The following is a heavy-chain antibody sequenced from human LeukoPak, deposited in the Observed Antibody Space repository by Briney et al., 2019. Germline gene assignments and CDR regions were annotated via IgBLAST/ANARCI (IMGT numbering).Heavy chain of an antibody. CDR2: ISPIFGIA. J-gene: IGHJ1*01. V-gene: IGHV1-69*13. CDR1: GGTFYSYA. Sequence: SVKVSRKASGGTFYSYAFSWVRQAPGQGLEWMGGISPIFGIANYAQKFQGRVTITADESTSTAYMVLGSLRSEDTAMYYCARSIAAAGIEYFQHWGQGTLVTVSS. D-gene: IGHD6-13*01. CDR3: ARSIAAAGIEYFQH.